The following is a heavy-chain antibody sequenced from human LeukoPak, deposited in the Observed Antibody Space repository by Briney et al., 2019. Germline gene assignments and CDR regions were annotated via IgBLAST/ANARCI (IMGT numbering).Heavy chain of an antibody. V-gene: IGHV3-7*01. CDR2: IKTDGSQI. Sequence: GGSLRLSCVASGFTFSSYWMTCVRQAPGKGLEWVANIKTDGSQIYYVDSVRGRFTLSRDNAKNSLYLQMNSVRAEDTALYYCAKVTYGSGTYGAFDYWGQGTLVTVSS. J-gene: IGHJ4*02. D-gene: IGHD3-10*01. CDR1: GFTFSSYW. CDR3: AKVTYGSGTYGAFDY.